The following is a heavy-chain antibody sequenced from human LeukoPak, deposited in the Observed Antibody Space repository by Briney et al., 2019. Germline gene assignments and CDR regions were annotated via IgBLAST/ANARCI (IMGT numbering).Heavy chain of an antibody. CDR3: AREEYSGYVEA. D-gene: IGHD5-12*01. V-gene: IGHV4-31*03. CDR1: GGSISSGGYY. Sequence: PSQTLSLTCTVSGGSISSGGYYWSWIRQHPGKGLEWIGYIHYSGSTYYNPSLKSRVTISVDTSKNQFSLKLSSVTAADTAVYYCAREEYSGYVEAWGQGTLVTVSS. CDR2: IHYSGST. J-gene: IGHJ4*02.